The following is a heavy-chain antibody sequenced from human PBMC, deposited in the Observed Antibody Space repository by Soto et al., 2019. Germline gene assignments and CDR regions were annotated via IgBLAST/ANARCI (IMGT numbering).Heavy chain of an antibody. CDR3: ARDKITGLFDY. D-gene: IGHD2-8*02. CDR2: INHSGST. CDR1: GGSFSAYY. J-gene: IGHJ4*02. Sequence: QVQLQQWGAGLLKPSETLSLTCAVYGGSFSAYYWTWIRQPPGTGLEWIGEINHSGSTNYNPSLTXXVTISVDTSKNQFSLKLTSVTAADTAVYYCARDKITGLFDYWGQGTLVTVSS. V-gene: IGHV4-34*01.